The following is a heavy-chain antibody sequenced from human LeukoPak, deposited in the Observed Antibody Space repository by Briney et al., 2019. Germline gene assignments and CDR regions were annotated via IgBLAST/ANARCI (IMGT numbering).Heavy chain of an antibody. CDR3: AKDRVDGSGSQFDS. D-gene: IGHD3-10*01. J-gene: IGHJ4*02. CDR1: GFTFSSYA. Sequence: QSGGSARLSCAASGFTFSSYAMSWIRQAPGKGLEWVSSITGSGALTYYADSVKGRFTISKDNAMDTLFLQMNSLRADDTAVYYCAKDRVDGSGSQFDSWGQGSLVTVSS. V-gene: IGHV3-23*01. CDR2: ITGSGALT.